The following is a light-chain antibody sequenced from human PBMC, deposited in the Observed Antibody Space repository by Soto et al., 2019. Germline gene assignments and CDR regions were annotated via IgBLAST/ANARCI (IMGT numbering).Light chain of an antibody. CDR2: DAS. CDR3: QQHDSYSYT. Sequence: DIQMTQSPSTLSASVGDRVTITCRASQRISRWLAWYQQKPGKAPKLLIYDASSLESGVPSRFSGSGSGKEFTRTISSLQPDDFASYYCQQHDSYSYTFGQGTKLEIK. CDR1: QRISRW. J-gene: IGKJ2*01. V-gene: IGKV1-5*01.